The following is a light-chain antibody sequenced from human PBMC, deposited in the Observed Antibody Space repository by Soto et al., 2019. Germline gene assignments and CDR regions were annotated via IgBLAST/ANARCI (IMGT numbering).Light chain of an antibody. J-gene: IGKJ1*01. CDR2: GAS. CDR1: QSVSSSY. Sequence: EIVLTQSPGTLSLSPGERATLSCRASQSVSSSYLAWYQQKPGQAPRLLIYGASSRATGIPDRFSGSGSGTDCTLTISRLEPEDFAVSYCQQYGSSTWTFGQGTKVDIK. CDR3: QQYGSSTWT. V-gene: IGKV3-20*01.